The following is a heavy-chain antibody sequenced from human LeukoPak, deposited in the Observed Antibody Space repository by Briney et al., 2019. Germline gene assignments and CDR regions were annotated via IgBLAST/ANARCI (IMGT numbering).Heavy chain of an antibody. Sequence: GESLKISCKGSGYSFTSYWIGWVRQMPGKGLEWMGIIYPGDSDTRYSPSFQGQVPISADKSISTAYLQWSSLKASDTAMYYCARQGPPGYYYDSSGYYPFDYWGQGTLVTVSS. CDR1: GYSFTSYW. V-gene: IGHV5-51*01. J-gene: IGHJ4*02. CDR2: IYPGDSDT. CDR3: ARQGPPGYYYDSSGYYPFDY. D-gene: IGHD3-22*01.